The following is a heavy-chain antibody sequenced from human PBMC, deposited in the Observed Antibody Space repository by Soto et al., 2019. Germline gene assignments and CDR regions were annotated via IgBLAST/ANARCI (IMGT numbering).Heavy chain of an antibody. Sequence: SETLSLTCAVSSYSISCGYYLGWIRQPPGKGLEWIASINRSGSTYYNPSLKSRVTISVDTSKNQFSLKLSSVTATDTAVYYCARCLYYYDSKAVYFDYWGQGTLVTVSS. V-gene: IGHV4-38-2*01. CDR1: SYSISCGYY. CDR3: ARCLYYYDSKAVYFDY. D-gene: IGHD3-22*01. J-gene: IGHJ4*02. CDR2: INRSGST.